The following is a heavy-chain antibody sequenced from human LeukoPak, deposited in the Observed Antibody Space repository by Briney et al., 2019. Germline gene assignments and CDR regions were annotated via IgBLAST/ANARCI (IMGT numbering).Heavy chain of an antibody. J-gene: IGHJ2*01. CDR1: GFTFSSYG. CDR3: ARGMKQWLVQYWYFDL. Sequence: PGRSLRLSCAASGFTFSSYGMHWVRQAPGKGLEWVAVISYDGSNKYYPGSVKGRFTISRENAKNSLYLQMNSLRAGDTAVYYCARGMKQWLVQYWYFDLWGRGTLVTVSS. V-gene: IGHV3-30*03. D-gene: IGHD6-19*01. CDR2: ISYDGSNK.